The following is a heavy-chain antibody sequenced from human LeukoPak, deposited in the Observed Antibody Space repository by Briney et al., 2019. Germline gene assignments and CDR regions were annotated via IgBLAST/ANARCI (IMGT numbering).Heavy chain of an antibody. Sequence: SETLSLTCTVSGGSISSYFWSWIRQPPGKGLEWIGYISYSGSTNYSPPLKSRVTISVDTSKNQFSLKLSSVTAADTAVYSCARAAGDSPPYYYYMDVWGKGTTVTVSS. J-gene: IGHJ6*03. CDR1: GGSISSYF. CDR2: ISYSGST. CDR3: ARAAGDSPPYYYYMDV. V-gene: IGHV4-59*01. D-gene: IGHD3-10*01.